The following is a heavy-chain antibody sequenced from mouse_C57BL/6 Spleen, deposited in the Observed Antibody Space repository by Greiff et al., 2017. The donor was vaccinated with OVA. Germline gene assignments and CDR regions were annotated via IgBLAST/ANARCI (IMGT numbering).Heavy chain of an antibody. CDR3: ARLYGNYDWFAY. CDR2: IDPSDSYT. Sequence: QVQLQQPGAELVRPGTSVKLSCKASGYTFTSYWMHWVKQRPGQGLEWIGVIDPSDSYTNYNQKFKGKATLTVDTSSSTAYMQLSSLTSEDSAVYYGARLYGNYDWFAYWGQGTLVTVSA. CDR1: GYTFTSYW. D-gene: IGHD2-1*01. J-gene: IGHJ3*01. V-gene: IGHV1-59*01.